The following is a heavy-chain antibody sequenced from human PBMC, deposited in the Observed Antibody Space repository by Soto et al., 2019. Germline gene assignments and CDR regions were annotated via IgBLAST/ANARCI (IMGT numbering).Heavy chain of an antibody. Sequence: ASVKVSCKASGYTFTSYGISWVRQAPGQGLEWMGWISAYNGNTNYAQKLQGRVTMTTDTSTSTAYMELRSLRSDDTAVYYCARGALPLSPQAPGGLAVWGNGTTVPVSP. V-gene: IGHV1-18*01. CDR2: ISAYNGNT. CDR3: ARGALPLSPQAPGGLAV. D-gene: IGHD3-10*01. CDR1: GYTFTSYG. J-gene: IGHJ6*04.